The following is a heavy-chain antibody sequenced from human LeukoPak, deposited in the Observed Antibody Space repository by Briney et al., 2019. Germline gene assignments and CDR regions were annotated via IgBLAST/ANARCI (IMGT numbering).Heavy chain of an antibody. CDR3: AKASAMIVVVSKHFDY. Sequence: GGSLRLSCAASGFTFSSYSMNWVRQAPGKGLEWVSSISSSSSYIYYADSVKGRFTISRDNAKNSPYLQMNSLRAEDTAVYYCAKASAMIVVVSKHFDYWGQGTLVTVSS. V-gene: IGHV3-21*04. D-gene: IGHD3-22*01. J-gene: IGHJ4*02. CDR2: ISSSSSYI. CDR1: GFTFSSYS.